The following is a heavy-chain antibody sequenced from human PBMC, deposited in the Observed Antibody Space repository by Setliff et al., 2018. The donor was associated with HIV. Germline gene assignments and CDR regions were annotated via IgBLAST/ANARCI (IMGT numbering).Heavy chain of an antibody. CDR3: ARERLSDAFDI. Sequence: RASVKVSCKASGGTFSSYAISWVRQAPGQGLEWMGGIIPILGIANYAQKFQGRVTITTDESTSTAYMELSSLRSEDTAVYYCARERLSDAFDIWGQGTMVTVSS. CDR1: GGTFSSYA. CDR2: IIPILGIA. V-gene: IGHV1-69*10. D-gene: IGHD2-21*02. J-gene: IGHJ3*02.